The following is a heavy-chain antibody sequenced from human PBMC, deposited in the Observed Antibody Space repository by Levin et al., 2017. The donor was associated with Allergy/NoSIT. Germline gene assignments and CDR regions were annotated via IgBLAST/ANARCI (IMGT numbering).Heavy chain of an antibody. V-gene: IGHV4-31*03. CDR3: ARAPGMRIWFGELEVPGAFDS. CDR2: IYYSGST. D-gene: IGHD3-10*01. Sequence: SETLSLTCTVSGGSISSGGYYWSWIRQHPGKGLEWIGYIYYSGSTYYNPSLKSRVTISVDTSKNQFSLKLSSVTAADTAVYYCARAPGMRIWFGELEVPGAFDSWGQGTMVTVSS. CDR1: GGSISSGGYY. J-gene: IGHJ3*02.